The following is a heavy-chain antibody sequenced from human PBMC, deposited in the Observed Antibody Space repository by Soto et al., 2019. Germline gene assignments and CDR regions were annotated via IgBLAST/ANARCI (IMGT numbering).Heavy chain of an antibody. CDR3: ARDRRVTNSWSPGDSYHYGLDV. D-gene: IGHD6-13*01. V-gene: IGHV4-30-4*01. CDR2: IFYNGAT. CDR1: GVSITGGDYY. Sequence: SETLSLTCTVSGVSITGGDYYWSWIRQAPGKGLEWIGNIFYNGATSYNPSLESRVTISLDRSKNQFSLKLDSVTAADTAVYYRARDRRVTNSWSPGDSYHYGLDVWGQGTTVTVSS. J-gene: IGHJ6*02.